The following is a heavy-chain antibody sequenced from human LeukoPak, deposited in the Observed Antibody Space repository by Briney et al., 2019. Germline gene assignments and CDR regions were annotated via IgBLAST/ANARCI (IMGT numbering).Heavy chain of an antibody. Sequence: SVKVSCKASGGTFRNYALSWVRQAPGQGLEWMGGLIPLFGRAEYAQKFQGRVTIIADEATNTAYLELSSLTSDDTAIYYCASPKDNNDYYFDYWGKGTLVTVST. CDR1: GGTFRNYA. J-gene: IGHJ4*02. CDR2: LIPLFGRA. V-gene: IGHV1-69*13. D-gene: IGHD1-14*01. CDR3: ASPKDNNDYYFDY.